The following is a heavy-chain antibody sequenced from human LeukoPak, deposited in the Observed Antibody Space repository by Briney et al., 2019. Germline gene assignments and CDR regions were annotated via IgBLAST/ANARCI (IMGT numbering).Heavy chain of an antibody. J-gene: IGHJ6*02. Sequence: PGGSLRLSCAASGFTFSSYGMHWVRQAPGKGLEWVAVISYDGSNKYYADSVKGRFTISRDNSKNTLYLQMNSLRAEDTAVYYCAKDGDPESPVYYYGMDVWGQGTTVTVSS. CDR3: AKDGDPESPVYYYGMDV. CDR2: ISYDGSNK. D-gene: IGHD3-3*01. CDR1: GFTFSSYG. V-gene: IGHV3-30*18.